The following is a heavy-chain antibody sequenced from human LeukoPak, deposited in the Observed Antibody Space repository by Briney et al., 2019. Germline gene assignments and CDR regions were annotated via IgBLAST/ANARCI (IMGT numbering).Heavy chain of an antibody. CDR3: ARDRIREFDY. V-gene: IGHV4-59*01. CDR2: IYYSGRT. D-gene: IGHD3-10*01. CDR1: GGSISGYY. J-gene: IGHJ4*02. Sequence: SETLSLTCTVSGGSISGYYWSWIRQPPGKGLEWIGYIYYSGRTNYSPSLESRVTISVDTSKNHFSLKLRYVTAADTAVYYCARDRIREFDYWGQGTLVTVSS.